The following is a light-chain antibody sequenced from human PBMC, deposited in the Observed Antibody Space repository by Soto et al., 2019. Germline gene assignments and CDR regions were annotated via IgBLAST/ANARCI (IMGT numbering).Light chain of an antibody. CDR3: AAWNDSLAGHVV. CDR2: RND. Sequence: QSVLTQPPSASGTPGQRVTISCSGSSSKIGSNYVYWYQHLPGTAPNLLIYRNDQRPSGVPARFSGSKSGTSASLAISGLRSEDEADCYCAAWNDSLAGHVVFGGGTKLTVL. CDR1: SSKIGSNY. J-gene: IGLJ2*01. V-gene: IGLV1-47*01.